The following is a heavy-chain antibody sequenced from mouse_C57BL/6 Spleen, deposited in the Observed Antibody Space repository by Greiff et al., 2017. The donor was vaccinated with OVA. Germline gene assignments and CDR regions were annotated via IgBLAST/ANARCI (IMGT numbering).Heavy chain of an antibody. V-gene: IGHV1-26*01. J-gene: IGHJ2*01. Sequence: VQLQQSGPELVKPGASVKISCKASGYTFTDYYMNWVKQSHGKSLEWIGDINPNNGGTSYNQKFKGKATLTVDKSSSTAYMELRSLTSEDSAVYYCARPYSNYVYFDYWGQGTTLTVSS. D-gene: IGHD2-5*01. CDR1: GYTFTDYY. CDR3: ARPYSNYVYFDY. CDR2: INPNNGGT.